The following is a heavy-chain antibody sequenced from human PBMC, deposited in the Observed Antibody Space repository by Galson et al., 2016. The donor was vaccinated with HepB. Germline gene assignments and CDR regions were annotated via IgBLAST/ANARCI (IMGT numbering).Heavy chain of an antibody. D-gene: IGHD2-21*02. CDR1: GFTFSLQT. V-gene: IGHV3-23*01. CDR2: IGGTQTAT. CDR3: AKDSLSGDGRWRFDY. J-gene: IGHJ4*02. Sequence: SPRLSCAASGFTFSLQTMAWVRQAPGKGLQWVSGIGGTQTATYYTDSVKGRFTVSRDNSKNTLYLQMSSLRAEDTAVYYCAKDSLSGDGRWRFDYWGQGTLVIVSS.